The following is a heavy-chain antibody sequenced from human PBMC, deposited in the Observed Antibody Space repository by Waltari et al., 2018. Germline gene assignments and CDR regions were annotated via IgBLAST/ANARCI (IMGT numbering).Heavy chain of an antibody. CDR2: INTNTGHP. CDR1: GYTLSPYA. D-gene: IGHD4-4*01. V-gene: IGHV7-4-1*02. Sequence: VQLVQSGSELKKPGASVTISCKTSGYTLSPYAMNWVRQAPGQGLEWMGWINTNTGHPTYAQDFTGRFVFSLDTSVSTAYLHINGLKADDTAVYYCARGSNFGDPWGQGTLVTVSS. J-gene: IGHJ5*02. CDR3: ARGSNFGDP.